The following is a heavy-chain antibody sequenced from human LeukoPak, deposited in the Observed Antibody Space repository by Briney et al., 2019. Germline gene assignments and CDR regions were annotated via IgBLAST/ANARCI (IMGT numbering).Heavy chain of an antibody. Sequence: KPGESLKISCKGSGYSFTTYWIGWVRQMPGKGLECMGVISPGDSGTSYSPSFQGQVTISADKSINTAYLQWSSLKASDTAMYYCARPSQLVEGKSIGLFDYWGQGTLVTVSS. D-gene: IGHD6-13*01. CDR1: GYSFTTYW. J-gene: IGHJ4*02. V-gene: IGHV5-51*01. CDR2: ISPGDSGT. CDR3: ARPSQLVEGKSIGLFDY.